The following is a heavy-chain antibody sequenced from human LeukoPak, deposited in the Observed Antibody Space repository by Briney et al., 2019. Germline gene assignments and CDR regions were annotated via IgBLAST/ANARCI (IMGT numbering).Heavy chain of an antibody. Sequence: SETLSLTCSVSGGSITSGDSYWSWIRQPPGKGLEWIGYIYFAGITSYNPSLKSRVTISVDRTKNQLSLKLSSVTAADTGVYYCAREHQNCTSTSCSDWLDPWGLGTLVTVSS. CDR2: IYFAGIT. D-gene: IGHD2-2*01. CDR3: AREHQNCTSTSCSDWLDP. J-gene: IGHJ5*02. V-gene: IGHV4-30-4*01. CDR1: GGSITSGDSY.